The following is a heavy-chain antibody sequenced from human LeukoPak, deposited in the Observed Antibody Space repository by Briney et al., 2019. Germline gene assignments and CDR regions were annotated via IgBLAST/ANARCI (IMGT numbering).Heavy chain of an antibody. D-gene: IGHD2-2*01. CDR2: IRYDGSNK. Sequence: GGSLRLSCAASGFTFSSYGMHWVRQAPGKGLEWVAFIRYDGSNKYYADSVKGRFTISRDNSKNTPYLQMNSLRAEDTAVYYCAGDTTDLGYCSSTSCWYWFDPWGQGTLVTVSS. V-gene: IGHV3-30*02. J-gene: IGHJ5*02. CDR3: AGDTTDLGYCSSTSCWYWFDP. CDR1: GFTFSSYG.